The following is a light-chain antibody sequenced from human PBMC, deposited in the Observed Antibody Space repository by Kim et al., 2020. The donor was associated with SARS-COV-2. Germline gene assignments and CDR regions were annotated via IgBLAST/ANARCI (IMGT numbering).Light chain of an antibody. CDR3: NSRDSTGNHFV. J-gene: IGLJ1*01. Sequence: ALGPTVSITCQGASLRSYFASWYQQKPGQAPVLVIFGQNNRPSGIPDRFSGSYSGNTASLTITAAQAEDEADYYCNSRDSTGNHFVFGTGTKVTVL. CDR2: GQN. V-gene: IGLV3-19*01. CDR1: SLRSYF.